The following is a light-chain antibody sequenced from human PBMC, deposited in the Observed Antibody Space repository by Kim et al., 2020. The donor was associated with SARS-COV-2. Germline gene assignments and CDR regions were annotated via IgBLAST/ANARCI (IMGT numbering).Light chain of an antibody. V-gene: IGKV1-39*01. Sequence: ASVGDRVTITCRASQTITNYLNWYQQKPGKAPKILIYAASSLQSGVPSRFSGSGSGTDFSLTIRSLQPEDFATYYCQQSYSTPQYTFGQGTKLEI. CDR3: QQSYSTPQYT. CDR2: AAS. J-gene: IGKJ2*01. CDR1: QTITNY.